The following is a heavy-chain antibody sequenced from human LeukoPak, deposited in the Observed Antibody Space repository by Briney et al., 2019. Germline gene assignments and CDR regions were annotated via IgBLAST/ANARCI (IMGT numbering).Heavy chain of an antibody. D-gene: IGHD1-26*01. CDR2: ISDSGTA. J-gene: IGHJ5*02. V-gene: IGHV4-34*01. CDR1: IGSFSGYH. Sequence: PSETLSLTCAVYIGSFSGYHWNWIRQTPGKGLEWIGEISDSGTANINPSLRRRVSLSIDTSKNQFSLDMRSMTPADTGVYYCARGQGVTLIKVGKNWFDPWSQGTPVIVSP. CDR3: ARGQGVTLIKVGKNWFDP.